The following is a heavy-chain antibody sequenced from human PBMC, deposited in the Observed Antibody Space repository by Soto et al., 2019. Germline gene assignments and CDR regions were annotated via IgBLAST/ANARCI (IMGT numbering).Heavy chain of an antibody. D-gene: IGHD4-4*01. CDR2: ISGRGDTT. CDR1: RFTFSSYA. V-gene: IGHV3-23*01. CDR3: TTVSYSNSGS. Sequence: GGSLRLSCAASRFTFSSYAMSWVRQAPGKGLEWVSVISGRGDTTRYADSVKGRFTISRDNSKNMLYLQMNSLRAEDTAVYYCTTVSYSNSGSWGQGILVTVSS. J-gene: IGHJ5*02.